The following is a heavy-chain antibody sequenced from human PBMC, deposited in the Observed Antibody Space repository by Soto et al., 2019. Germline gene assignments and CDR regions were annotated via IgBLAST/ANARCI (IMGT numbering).Heavy chain of an antibody. CDR3: AHRRPDSGVAWDRGYFDY. V-gene: IGHV2-5*02. CDR1: GFSLTTSGVG. J-gene: IGHJ4*02. D-gene: IGHD3-3*01. CDR2: IYWDNDK. Sequence: QITLKESGPTLVKPTQTLTLTCTFSGFSLTTSGVGVGWTRQPPGKALEWLAVIYWDNDKRYNPSLKSRLTITKDTSKNPVVRTMANMDPVDTATYYCAHRRPDSGVAWDRGYFDYWCQGTLVTVSS.